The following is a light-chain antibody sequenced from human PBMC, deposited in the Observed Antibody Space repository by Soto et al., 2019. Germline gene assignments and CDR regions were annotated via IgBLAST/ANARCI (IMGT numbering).Light chain of an antibody. Sequence: DIQVTQLPSSLSASVGDEVSITCRTDQSVMNHLNWYQQKASQAPKIFIFEASNLARGVPQRFSGSGFGSQFTLTIANLQPEDIAIYYCQESHNFPYIFGQGT. CDR1: QSVMNH. J-gene: IGKJ2*01. CDR2: EAS. CDR3: QESHNFPYI. V-gene: IGKV1-39*01.